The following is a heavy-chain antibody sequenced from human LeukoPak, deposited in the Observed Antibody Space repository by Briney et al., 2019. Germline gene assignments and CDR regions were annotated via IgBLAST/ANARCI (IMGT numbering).Heavy chain of an antibody. CDR2: IKQDGSEK. J-gene: IGHJ4*02. V-gene: IGHV3-7*01. CDR3: ARDKAVGGTLFDY. Sequence: GGSLRLSCAASGFTFSNYWMSWVRQAPGEGLEWVANIKQDGSEKYYVDSVKGRFTISRDNAKNSLYLQMNSLRAEDTAVYYCARDKAVGGTLFDYWGQGTLVTVSS. D-gene: IGHD1-26*01. CDR1: GFTFSNYW.